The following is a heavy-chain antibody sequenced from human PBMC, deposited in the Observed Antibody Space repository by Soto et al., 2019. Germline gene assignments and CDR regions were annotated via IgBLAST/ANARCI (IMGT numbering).Heavy chain of an antibody. D-gene: IGHD6-13*01. CDR2: ISGSGGST. V-gene: IGHV3-23*01. CDR3: AKDRASSLTLYYFDD. CDR1: GFTFSSYA. J-gene: IGHJ4*02. Sequence: GGSLRLSCAASGFTFSSYAMSWVRQAPGKGLEWVSAISGSGGSTYYADSVKGRFTISRDNSKNTLYLQMNSLRAEDTAVYYCAKDRASSLTLYYFDDWGQGTLVTVSS.